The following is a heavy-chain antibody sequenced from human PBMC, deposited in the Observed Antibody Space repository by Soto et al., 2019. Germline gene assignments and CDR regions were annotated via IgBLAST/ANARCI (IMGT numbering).Heavy chain of an antibody. CDR3: ARDAGEDSFDNSLFDY. J-gene: IGHJ4*02. V-gene: IGHV1-2*04. D-gene: IGHD3-22*01. CDR2: INPNSGGT. CDR1: GYTFIDYD. Sequence: GASVKVSCKASGYTFIDYDLHWVRQAPRQGLEWMGWINPNSGGTKYAQKFQGWVTMTRDTSVSTAYMELSRLKYDDTAVYYCARDAGEDSFDNSLFDYWGQGALVTVSS.